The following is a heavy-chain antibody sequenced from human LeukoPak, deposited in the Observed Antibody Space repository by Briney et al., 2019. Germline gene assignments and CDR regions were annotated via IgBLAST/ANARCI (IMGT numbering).Heavy chain of an antibody. V-gene: IGHV3-7*01. J-gene: IGHJ4*02. CDR1: GFTFSNFW. CDR3: VRGGWYYFDY. CDR2: IKQDGSEK. Sequence: QSGGSLRLSCAASGFTFSNFWMSWVRQAPGKGLEFVANIKQDGSEKYYVDPVKGRFTLSRDNAKNSLYLQMGSLRVEDTAVYYCVRGGWYYFDYWGQGTLVTVSS. D-gene: IGHD6-19*01.